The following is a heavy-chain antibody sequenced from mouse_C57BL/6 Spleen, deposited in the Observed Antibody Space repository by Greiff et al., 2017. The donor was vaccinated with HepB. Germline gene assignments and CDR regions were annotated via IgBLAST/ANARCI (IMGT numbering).Heavy chain of an antibody. D-gene: IGHD2-2*01. CDR1: GFTFSSYA. CDR2: ISDGGSYT. J-gene: IGHJ3*01. Sequence: EVKLMESGGGLVKPGGSLKLSCAASGFTFSSYAMSWVRQTPEKRLEWVATISDGGSYTYYPDNVKGRFTISRDNAKNNLYLQMSHLKSEDTAMYYCARDGGIYYGYYWFAYWGQGTLVTVSA. CDR3: ARDGGIYYGYYWFAY. V-gene: IGHV5-4*01.